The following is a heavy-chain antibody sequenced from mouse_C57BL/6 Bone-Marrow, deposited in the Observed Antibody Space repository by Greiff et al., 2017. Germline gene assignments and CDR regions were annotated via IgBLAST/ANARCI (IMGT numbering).Heavy chain of an antibody. CDR1: GYTFTSYW. CDR3: ARYYGNNWYFDV. Sequence: QVQLQQPGAELVKPGASVKMSCKASGYTFTSYWITWVKQRPGQGLEWIGDIYPGSGSTNYNEKFKSKATLTVDTSSCTAYIQLSSLTSEDSAVYYCARYYGNNWYFDVWGTGTTVTVSS. D-gene: IGHD2-1*01. V-gene: IGHV1-55*01. CDR2: IYPGSGST. J-gene: IGHJ1*03.